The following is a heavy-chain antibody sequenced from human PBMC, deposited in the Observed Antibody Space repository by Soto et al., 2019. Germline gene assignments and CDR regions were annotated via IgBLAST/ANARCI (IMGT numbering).Heavy chain of an antibody. CDR2: ISYDGSNK. Sequence: GGSLRLSCAASGFTFSSYAMHWVRQAPGKGLEWVAVISYDGSNKYYADSVKGRFTISRDNSKNTLYLQMNSLKAEDTAVYYYARDQSPYYYDSSGYYGYWGQGTLVTVS. D-gene: IGHD3-22*01. J-gene: IGHJ4*02. CDR3: ARDQSPYYYDSSGYYGY. V-gene: IGHV3-30-3*01. CDR1: GFTFSSYA.